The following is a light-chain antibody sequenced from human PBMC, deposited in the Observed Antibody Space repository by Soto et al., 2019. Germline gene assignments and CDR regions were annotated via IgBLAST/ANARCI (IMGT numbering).Light chain of an antibody. Sequence: QSALTQPPSASGSPGQSVTISCTGTPSDVGGSNSVSWYQQHPGKAPNLMIYDVNKRPSGVPDRFSGSKSGNTASLTVSGLQDADDAYYFCSSYAPSDVVFGGGTKVTVL. J-gene: IGLJ2*01. CDR3: SSYAPSDVV. CDR2: DVN. V-gene: IGLV2-8*01. CDR1: PSDVGGSNS.